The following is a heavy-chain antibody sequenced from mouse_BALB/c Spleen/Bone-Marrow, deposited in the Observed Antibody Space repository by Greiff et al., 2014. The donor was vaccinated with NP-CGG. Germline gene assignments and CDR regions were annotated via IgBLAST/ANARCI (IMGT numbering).Heavy chain of an antibody. D-gene: IGHD2-4*01. CDR2: ISYSGST. CDR1: GYSITSDYA. J-gene: IGHJ3*01. V-gene: IGHV3-2*02. Sequence: DVQLVESGPGLVKPSQSLSLTCTVTGYSITSDYAWNWIRQFPGNKLEWMGYISYSGSTSYNPSLKSRISITRDTSKNQFFLQLNSVTTEDTATYYCARGLRRFAYWGQGTLVTVSA. CDR3: ARGLRRFAY.